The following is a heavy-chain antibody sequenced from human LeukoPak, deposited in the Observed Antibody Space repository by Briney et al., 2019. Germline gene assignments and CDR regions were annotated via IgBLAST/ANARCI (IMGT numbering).Heavy chain of an antibody. J-gene: IGHJ4*02. V-gene: IGHV3-30*04. CDR2: ISYDGSNK. CDR1: GFTFSSYA. Sequence: PGGSLRLSCAASGFTFSSYAMHWVRQAPGKGLEWVAVISYDGSNKYYADSVKGRFTISRDNSKNTLYLQMNSLRAEDTAVYYCAKDDVGYSYGAAFDYWGQGTLVTVSS. D-gene: IGHD5-18*01. CDR3: AKDDVGYSYGAAFDY.